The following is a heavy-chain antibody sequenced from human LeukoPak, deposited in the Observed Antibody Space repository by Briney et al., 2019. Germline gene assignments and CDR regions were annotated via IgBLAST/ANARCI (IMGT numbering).Heavy chain of an antibody. V-gene: IGHV3-11*01. CDR2: ISSSGSTI. CDR1: GFTFSDYY. J-gene: IGHJ6*03. CDR3: AREDIVVVPAAVPYMDV. Sequence: GGSLRLSCAASGFTFSDYYMSWIRQAPGKGLEWVSYISSSGSTIYYADSVKGRFTISRDNAKNSLYLQMNSLRAEDTAVYYCAREDIVVVPAAVPYMDVWGKGTTVTVSS. D-gene: IGHD2-2*01.